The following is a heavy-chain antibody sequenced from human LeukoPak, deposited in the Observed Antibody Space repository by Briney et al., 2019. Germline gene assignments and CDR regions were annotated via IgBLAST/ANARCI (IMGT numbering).Heavy chain of an antibody. J-gene: IGHJ4*02. CDR1: GPTVSSNY. Sequence: GGSWKLSCEASGPTVSSNYMSWFRQAPGKGLEWASVIYSGGSTYYADSVKGRFTISRDNSKNTLYLQMNSLRAEDTAVYYCARRLSHWGQGTLVTVSS. V-gene: IGHV3-66*01. CDR3: ARRLSH. CDR2: IYSGGST. D-gene: IGHD2-2*01.